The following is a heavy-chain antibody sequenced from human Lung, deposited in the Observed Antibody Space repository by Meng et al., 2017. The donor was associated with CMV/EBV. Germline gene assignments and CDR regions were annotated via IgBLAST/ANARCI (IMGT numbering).Heavy chain of an antibody. D-gene: IGHD1-26*01. CDR2: VYYTGDT. J-gene: IGHJ4*02. Sequence: SETLSLXXTIPGGSISSSSYYWAWIRQPPEKGLEWLGSVYYTGDTYYSPSLKSRVTISIDTSKNQFSLKVNSVTDADTSVYYCVRETGGSSSTWWGQGTLVTVSS. CDR1: GGSISSSSYY. CDR3: VRETGGSSSTW. V-gene: IGHV4-39*07.